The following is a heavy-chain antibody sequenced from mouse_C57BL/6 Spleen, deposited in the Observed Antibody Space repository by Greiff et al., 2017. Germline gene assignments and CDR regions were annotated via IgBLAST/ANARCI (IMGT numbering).Heavy chain of an antibody. Sequence: EVQLVESGPGLVKPSQSLSLTCSVTGYSITSGYYWNWIRQFPGNKLEWLGYKSYDGSNNYNPSLKNRISITRDTSTSQFFLKLNSVTTEDTATYYCARDRGGYSIFDDWGQGTTLTVSS. CDR3: ARDRGGYSIFDD. CDR2: KSYDGSN. D-gene: IGHD2-3*01. V-gene: IGHV3-6*01. J-gene: IGHJ2*01. CDR1: GYSITSGYY.